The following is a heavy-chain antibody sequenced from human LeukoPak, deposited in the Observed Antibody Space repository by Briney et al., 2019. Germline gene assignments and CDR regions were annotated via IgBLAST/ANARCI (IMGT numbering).Heavy chain of an antibody. Sequence: PSETLSLTCTVSGGSISSSSYYWGWIRQPPGKGLEWIGSIYYSGSTYYNPSLKSRVTISVDTSKNQFSLKLSSVTAADTAVYYCARLPTAAAGPVGAFDIWGQGTMVTVSS. CDR3: ARLPTAAAGPVGAFDI. J-gene: IGHJ3*02. CDR2: IYYSGST. D-gene: IGHD6-13*01. V-gene: IGHV4-39*01. CDR1: GGSISSSSYY.